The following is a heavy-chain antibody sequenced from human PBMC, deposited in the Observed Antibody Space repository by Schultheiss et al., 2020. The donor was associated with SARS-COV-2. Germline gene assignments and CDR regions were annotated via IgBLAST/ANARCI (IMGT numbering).Heavy chain of an antibody. Sequence: GGSLRLSCAASGFTFSDYYMSWIRQAPGKGLEWVSYISSSGSTIYYSDSVKGRFTISRDNAKNSLYLQMNSLRAEDTAVYYCARESLTLTTVTETISSYGMDVWGQGTTVTVSS. CDR2: ISSSGSTI. J-gene: IGHJ6*02. CDR3: ARESLTLTTVTETISSYGMDV. D-gene: IGHD4-11*01. CDR1: GFTFSDYY. V-gene: IGHV3-11*04.